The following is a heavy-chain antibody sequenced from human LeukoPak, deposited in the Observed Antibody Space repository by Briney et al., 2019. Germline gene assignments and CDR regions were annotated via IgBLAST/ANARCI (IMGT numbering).Heavy chain of an antibody. CDR1: GFTLSRLC. CDR3: ARGAFRDSYNWFDP. D-gene: IGHD3-10*01. Sequence: APVEGSLKASGFTLSRLCIRWGRQAPGPGVWGVGWISAYNGNTNYAQKLQGRVTMTTDTSTSTAYMELRSLRSDDTAVYYCARGAFRDSYNWFDPWGQGTLVTVSS. V-gene: IGHV1-18*01. J-gene: IGHJ5*02. CDR2: ISAYNGNT.